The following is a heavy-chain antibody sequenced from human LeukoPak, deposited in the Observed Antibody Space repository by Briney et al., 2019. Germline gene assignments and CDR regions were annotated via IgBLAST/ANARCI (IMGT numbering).Heavy chain of an antibody. Sequence: ASVKVSCKASGYTFSGDHIHWVRQAPGQGLEWMGRIDPSSGATHFAHKFQGRVTMTRDTSISTAYMELDRKTSDDTAVYYCARDRNLYSGSFASWGQGTLVTVSS. J-gene: IGHJ4*02. D-gene: IGHD1-26*01. V-gene: IGHV1-2*06. CDR1: GYTFSGDH. CDR2: IDPSSGAT. CDR3: ARDRNLYSGSFAS.